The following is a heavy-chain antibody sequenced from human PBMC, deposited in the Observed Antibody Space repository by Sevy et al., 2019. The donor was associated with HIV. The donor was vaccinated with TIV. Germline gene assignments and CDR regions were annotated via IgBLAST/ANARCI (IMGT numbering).Heavy chain of an antibody. D-gene: IGHD2-2*01. CDR2: VYYSGST. V-gene: IGHV4-39*01. J-gene: IGHJ4*02. CDR3: ANQPLTLISPPDS. CDR1: GDSISNSRYY. Sequence: TLSLTCTVSGDSISNSRYYWGWIRQPPGKGLEWIGSVYYSGSTYYNPSLKSRVTLSIDTSKNQFLLNVNSVTATDTAVYYCANQPLTLISPPDSWGQGTLVTVSS.